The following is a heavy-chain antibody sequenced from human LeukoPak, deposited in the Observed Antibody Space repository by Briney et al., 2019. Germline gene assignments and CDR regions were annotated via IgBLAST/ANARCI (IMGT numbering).Heavy chain of an antibody. CDR1: GGSISSSSYY. CDR3: ASSYSSSWPFDY. CDR2: IYYSGST. V-gene: IGHV4-39*07. J-gene: IGHJ4*02. D-gene: IGHD6-13*01. Sequence: SETLSLTCTVSGGSISSSSYYWGWIRQPPGKGLEWIGGIYYSGSTYYNPSLKSRVTISVDTSKNQFSLKLSSVTAADTAVYYCASSYSSSWPFDYWGQGTLVTVSS.